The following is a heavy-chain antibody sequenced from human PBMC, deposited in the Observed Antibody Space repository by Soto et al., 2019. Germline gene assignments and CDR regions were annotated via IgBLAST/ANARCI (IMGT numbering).Heavy chain of an antibody. D-gene: IGHD1-1*01. Sequence: ASVKVSCKASGYTFTGYYVHWVRQAAGHGLEWMGWINPNSGVTNYAQKFQGRVTMTRDTSISTAYMDLSRLTSDDTAAYYCARVNAKNNWTTGYYYGIDVWGQGTPVTVSS. CDR2: INPNSGVT. CDR1: GYTFTGYY. V-gene: IGHV1-2*02. J-gene: IGHJ6*02. CDR3: ARVNAKNNWTTGYYYGIDV.